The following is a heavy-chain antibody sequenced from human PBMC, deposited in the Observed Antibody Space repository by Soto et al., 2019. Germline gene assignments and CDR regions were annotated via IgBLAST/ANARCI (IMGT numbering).Heavy chain of an antibody. CDR1: GFSFSASW. CDR3: GRDPYYGAIDY. CDR2: IKQDGSEK. J-gene: IGHJ4*02. Sequence: EVQLMESGGGLVQPGGSLRLSCAASGFSFSASWMTWVRQAPGKGVEWVADIKQDGSEKNNVDSLKGRVTISRDNAKNSLYLQMNSLRAEDTAVYYCGRDPYYGAIDYWGLGTLVIVSS. V-gene: IGHV3-7*01. D-gene: IGHD3-10*01.